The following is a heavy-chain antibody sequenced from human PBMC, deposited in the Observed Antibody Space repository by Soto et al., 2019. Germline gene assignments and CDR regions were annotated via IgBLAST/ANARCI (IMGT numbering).Heavy chain of an antibody. CDR2: INPNSGGT. CDR3: ANFLAATSIEIYGSPYHYDLPYF. V-gene: IGHV1-2*02. CDR1: GYTFTGYY. D-gene: IGHD6-6*01. J-gene: IGHJ2*01. Sequence: ASVKVSCKASGYTFTGYYMHWVRQAPGQGLEWMGWINPNSGGTNYAQKFQGRVTMTRDTSISTAYMELSRLRSDDTAVYYCANFLAATSIEIYGSPYHYDLPYF.